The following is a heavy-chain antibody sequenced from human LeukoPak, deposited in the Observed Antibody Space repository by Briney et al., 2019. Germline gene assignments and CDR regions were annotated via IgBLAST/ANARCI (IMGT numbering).Heavy chain of an antibody. CDR2: ISSSGSTI. V-gene: IGHV3-48*03. Sequence: QTGGSLRLSCAASGFTFSTYEMNWVRQAPGKGLEWVSYISSSGSTIYYADSVKGRFTISRDNAKNSLYLQMNSLRAEDTAVYYCARGRGGISVAATSAFDIWGQGTMVTVSS. J-gene: IGHJ3*02. CDR3: ARGRGGISVAATSAFDI. D-gene: IGHD6-19*01. CDR1: GFTFSTYE.